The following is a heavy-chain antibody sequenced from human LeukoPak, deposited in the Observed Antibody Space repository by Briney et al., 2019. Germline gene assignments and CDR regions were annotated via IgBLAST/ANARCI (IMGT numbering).Heavy chain of an antibody. CDR1: GFTFSSYG. CDR3: ARGGIITSYAFEI. J-gene: IGHJ3*02. D-gene: IGHD3-10*01. CDR2: IRYDGSNK. V-gene: IGHV3-30*02. Sequence: GGSLRLSCAASGFTFSSYGMHWVRQAPGKGLEWVAFIRYDGSNKYYADSVKGRFTISRDNAKNSLYLQMNSLRAEDTAVYYCARGGIITSYAFEIWGQGAMVTVSS.